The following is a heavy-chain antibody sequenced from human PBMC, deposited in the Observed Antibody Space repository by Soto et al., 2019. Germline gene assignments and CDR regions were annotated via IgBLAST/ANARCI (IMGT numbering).Heavy chain of an antibody. Sequence: GGSLRLSCAASGFTFSSYWMHWVRQAPGKGLVWVSRINSDGSRTSYADSAKGRFTISRDNAKNTLYLQMNSLRVEDTAVYFCARDRGLPDSFDIWGQGTMVTVSS. CDR3: ARDRGLPDSFDI. CDR1: GFTFSSYW. J-gene: IGHJ3*02. D-gene: IGHD3-10*01. V-gene: IGHV3-74*01. CDR2: INSDGSRT.